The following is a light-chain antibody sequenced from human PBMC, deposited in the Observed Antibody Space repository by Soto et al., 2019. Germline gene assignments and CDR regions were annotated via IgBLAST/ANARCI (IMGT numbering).Light chain of an antibody. CDR2: DAS. CDR1: QSLSSR. CDR3: QQYNNFWT. Sequence: DIHMTQSPSTLSASVGDRVTITCRASQSLSSRLAWYQQKPGKAPELLIYDASSLKSGVPSRFSGSAYGTEFTLTISSLQPDDFATYYCQQYNNFWTFGQGTKVDIK. J-gene: IGKJ1*01. V-gene: IGKV1-5*01.